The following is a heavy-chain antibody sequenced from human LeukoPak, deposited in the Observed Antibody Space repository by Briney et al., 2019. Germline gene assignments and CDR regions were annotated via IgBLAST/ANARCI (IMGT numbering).Heavy chain of an antibody. J-gene: IGHJ4*02. Sequence: GASVKVSCKASGGTFSSYAISWVRQAPGQGLEWMGGIIPIFGTANYAQKFQGRVTITTDESTSTAYMELSSLRSEDTAVYYCARRDFADQLDSWGQGSLVIVSS. CDR2: IIPIFGTA. V-gene: IGHV1-69*05. CDR1: GGTFSSYA. D-gene: IGHD2-2*01. CDR3: ARRDFADQLDS.